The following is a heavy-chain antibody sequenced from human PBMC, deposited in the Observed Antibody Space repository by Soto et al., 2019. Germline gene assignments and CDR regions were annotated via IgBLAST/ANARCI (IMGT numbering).Heavy chain of an antibody. V-gene: IGHV1-2*04. CDR3: AREIRSGYYKYWYFDL. CDR1: GYTFTDDY. Sequence: GASVKVSCKASGYTFTDDYIHWVRQAPGQGLEWMGWINPNSGGTKYAQKFQAWVTMTADTSISTAYLELSRLRSDHTAVYYCAREIRSGYYKYWYFDLWGRGTLVTVSS. D-gene: IGHD3-3*01. CDR2: INPNSGGT. J-gene: IGHJ2*01.